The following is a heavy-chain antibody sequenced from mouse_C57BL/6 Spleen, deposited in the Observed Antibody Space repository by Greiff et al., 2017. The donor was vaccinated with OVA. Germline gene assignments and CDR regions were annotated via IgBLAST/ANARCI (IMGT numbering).Heavy chain of an antibody. CDR3: ARQGLRYWYFDV. Sequence: QVQLQQSGPELVKPGASVKISCKASGYAFSSSWMNWVKQRPGKGLEWIGRIYPGDGDTNYTGKFKGQFTLTADKSSSTLYLQIASLTSEDSAVYYCARQGLRYWYFDVWGTGTTVTVSS. J-gene: IGHJ1*03. D-gene: IGHD1-1*01. V-gene: IGHV1-82*01. CDR2: IYPGDGDT. CDR1: GYAFSSSW.